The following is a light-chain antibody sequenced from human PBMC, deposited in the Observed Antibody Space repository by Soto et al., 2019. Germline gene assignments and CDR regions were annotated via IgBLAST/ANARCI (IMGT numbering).Light chain of an antibody. CDR3: LQALQTPWT. J-gene: IGKJ1*01. Sequence: DIVMTQSPLSLPVTPGEPASISCRSSQSLLHSDGYNYFDWYLQRPGQSPQLLIYLGSNRASGVPDRFRGSGSGTDFTLNISRVEAEDVGVYYCLQALQTPWTFGQGTKVEIK. CDR2: LGS. V-gene: IGKV2-28*01. CDR1: QSLLHSDGYNY.